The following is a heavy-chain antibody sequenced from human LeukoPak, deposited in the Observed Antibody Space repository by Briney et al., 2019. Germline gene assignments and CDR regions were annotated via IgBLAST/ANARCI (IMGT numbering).Heavy chain of an antibody. CDR2: ISGSGGST. CDR1: GFTFSSYA. Sequence: PGGSLRLSCAASGFTFSSYAMSWVRQAPGKGLEWVSAISGSGGSTYYADSVKGRFTISRDNSKNTLYLQMNSLRAEDTAVYYCAKDGYYYGSGSYYKQGYFDYWGQGTLVTVSS. J-gene: IGHJ4*02. D-gene: IGHD3-10*01. CDR3: AKDGYYYGSGSYYKQGYFDY. V-gene: IGHV3-23*01.